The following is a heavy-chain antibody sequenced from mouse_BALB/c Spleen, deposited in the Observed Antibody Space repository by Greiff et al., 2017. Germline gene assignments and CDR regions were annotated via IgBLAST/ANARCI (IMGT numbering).Heavy chain of an antibody. Sequence: EVKLQESGGGLVQPGGSRKLSCAASGFTFSSFGMHWVRQAPEKGLEWVAYISSGSSTIYYADTVKGRFTISRDNPKNTLFLQMTSLRSEDTAMYYCARSHYGRAMDYWGQGTSVTVSS. CDR3: ARSHYGRAMDY. D-gene: IGHD2-1*01. CDR2: ISSGSSTI. V-gene: IGHV5-17*02. J-gene: IGHJ4*01. CDR1: GFTFSSFG.